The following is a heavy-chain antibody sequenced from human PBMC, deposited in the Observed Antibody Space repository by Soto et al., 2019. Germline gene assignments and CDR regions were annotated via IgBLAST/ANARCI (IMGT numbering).Heavy chain of an antibody. J-gene: IGHJ4*02. CDR3: AKVKDPMAARRGYFDS. V-gene: IGHV3-30*18. CDR1: GFTFSSYG. D-gene: IGHD6-6*01. Sequence: PGGSLRLSCAASGFTFSSYGMHWVRQAPGKGLEWVAVISYDGSNKYYADSVKGRFTVSRDNAKNTLYLQMNSLRAEDTAFYYCAKVKDPMAARRGYFDSWGQGTLVTVSS. CDR2: ISYDGSNK.